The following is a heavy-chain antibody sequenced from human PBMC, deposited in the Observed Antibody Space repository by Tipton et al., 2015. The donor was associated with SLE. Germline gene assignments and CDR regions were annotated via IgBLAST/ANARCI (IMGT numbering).Heavy chain of an antibody. CDR2: INHSGNT. J-gene: IGHJ5*02. D-gene: IGHD6-13*01. CDR3: ARLNTGGLAASSWFDP. Sequence: TLSLTCAVYGGSFSGYYWSWIRQPPGKGLEWIGEINHSGNTNYNPSLKSRVTISVDTSKNQFSLKLSSVTAADTAVYYCARLNTGGLAASSWFDPWGQGTLVTVSS. V-gene: IGHV4-34*01. CDR1: GGSFSGYY.